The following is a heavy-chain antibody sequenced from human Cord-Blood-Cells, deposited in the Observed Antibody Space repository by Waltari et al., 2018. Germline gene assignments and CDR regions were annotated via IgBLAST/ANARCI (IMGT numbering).Heavy chain of an antibody. D-gene: IGHD1-26*01. CDR1: GYTFTGYY. V-gene: IGHV1-2*02. Sequence: QVQLVQSGAEVKKPGASVKVSCKASGYTFTGYYMHWVRQAPGQGLEWMGWINPNSGDTNDAQKFQGRVTMTRDTSISTAYMELSRLRSDDTAVYYCARIISGSYGGMDVWGQGTTVTVSS. J-gene: IGHJ6*02. CDR2: INPNSGDT. CDR3: ARIISGSYGGMDV.